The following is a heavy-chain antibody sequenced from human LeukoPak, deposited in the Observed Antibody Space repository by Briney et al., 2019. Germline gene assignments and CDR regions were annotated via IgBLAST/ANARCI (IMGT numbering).Heavy chain of an antibody. CDR3: GKEGGA. V-gene: IGHV3-23*01. J-gene: IGHJ5*02. CDR2: IGGRGGST. Sequence: GGSLRLSCAASGFRFSDFTMTWVRQAPGKGPERVSAIGGRGGSTCYADSLGGRFIISRDNSKDMVYLQMNSLKVEDTATYYCGKEGGAWGQGTKVTVSS. D-gene: IGHD3-16*01. CDR1: GFRFSDFT.